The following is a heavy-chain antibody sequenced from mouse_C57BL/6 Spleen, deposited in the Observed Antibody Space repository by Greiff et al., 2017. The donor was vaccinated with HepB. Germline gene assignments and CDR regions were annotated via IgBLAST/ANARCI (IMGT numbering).Heavy chain of an antibody. Sequence: EVKVEESGGGLVQPGGSMKLSCAASGFTFSDAWMDWVRQSPEKGLEWVAEIRNKANNHATYYAESVKGRFTISRDDSKSSVYLQMNSLRAEDTGIYYCTRFYYYGSSYRAMDYWGQGTSVTVSS. V-gene: IGHV6-6*01. D-gene: IGHD1-1*01. CDR2: IRNKANNHAT. J-gene: IGHJ4*01. CDR1: GFTFSDAW. CDR3: TRFYYYGSSYRAMDY.